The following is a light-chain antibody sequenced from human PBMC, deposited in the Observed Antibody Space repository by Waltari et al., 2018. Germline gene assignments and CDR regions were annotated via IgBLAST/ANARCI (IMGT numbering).Light chain of an antibody. CDR1: SSDVGAYNY. CDR3: NSYTSSTTQV. V-gene: IGLV2-14*01. Sequence: QSALTQPASVSGSPGQSITISCTGTSSDVGAYNYVSWYQQHPGKAPKPLIYEVNNRPSGVSHRFTGSTSGNTASLTISGLQAEDEAAYFCNSYTSSTTQVFGTGTKVTVL. J-gene: IGLJ1*01. CDR2: EVN.